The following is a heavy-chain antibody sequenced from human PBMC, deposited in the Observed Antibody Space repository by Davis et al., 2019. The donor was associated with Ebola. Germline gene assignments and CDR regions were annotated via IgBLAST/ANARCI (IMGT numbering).Heavy chain of an antibody. Sequence: GESLKISCAASGFTVSSNYMSWVRQAPGKGLEWVSVIYSGGSTYYADSVKGRFTISRDNSKNTLYLQMNSLRAEDTAVYYCARGTMNAAFDIWGQGTMVTVSS. J-gene: IGHJ3*02. D-gene: IGHD3-22*01. V-gene: IGHV3-53*01. CDR1: GFTVSSNY. CDR2: IYSGGST. CDR3: ARGTMNAAFDI.